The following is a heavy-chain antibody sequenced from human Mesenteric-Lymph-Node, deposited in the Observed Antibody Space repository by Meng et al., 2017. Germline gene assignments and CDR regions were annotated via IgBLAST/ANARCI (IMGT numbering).Heavy chain of an antibody. CDR2: INPNSGGT. CDR1: GYTFTGYY. J-gene: IGHJ4*02. Sequence: ASVKVSCKASGYTFTGYYMHWVRQAPGQGLEWMGRINPNSGGTNYAQKFQGRVTMTRDTSISTAYMELSRLRSDDTAMYYCARVAVLRYFDWLLLHWGQGTLVTVSS. CDR3: ARVAVLRYFDWLLLH. V-gene: IGHV1-2*06. D-gene: IGHD3-9*01.